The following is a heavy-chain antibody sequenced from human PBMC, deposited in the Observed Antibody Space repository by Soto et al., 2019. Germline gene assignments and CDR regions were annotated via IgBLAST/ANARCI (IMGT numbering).Heavy chain of an antibody. CDR3: ARVLYYGSGSYAPYGMDV. J-gene: IGHJ6*04. D-gene: IGHD3-10*01. V-gene: IGHV1-69*01. CDR2: VSPPFGTS. Sequence: QVQLVQSGAGLKKPGSSVKVSCTTSGVTFTNNAMGWVRQAPGNGLEWMGGVSPPFGTSNYARKFQGRISITADASTGTVNMELSSLTSEDTAQYYCARVLYYGSGSYAPYGMDVGGEGTTVTVSS. CDR1: GVTFTNNA.